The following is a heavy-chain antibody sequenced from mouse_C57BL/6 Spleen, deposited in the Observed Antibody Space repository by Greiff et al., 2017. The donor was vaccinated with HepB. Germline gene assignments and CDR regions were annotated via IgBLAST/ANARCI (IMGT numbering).Heavy chain of an antibody. CDR3: ARYFRGSYAMDY. Sequence: QVQLQQPGAELVKPGASVKLSCKASGYTFTSYWMQWVKQRPGQGLEWIGEIDPSDSYTNYNQKFKGKATLTVDTSSSTAYMQLSSLTSEDSAVYYCARYFRGSYAMDYWGQGTSVTVSS. CDR2: IDPSDSYT. CDR1: GYTFTSYW. J-gene: IGHJ4*01. V-gene: IGHV1-50*01.